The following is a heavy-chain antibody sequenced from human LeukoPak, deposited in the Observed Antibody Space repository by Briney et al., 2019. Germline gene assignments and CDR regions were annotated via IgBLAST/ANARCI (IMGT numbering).Heavy chain of an antibody. Sequence: GGSLRLSCAASGFTFSSYGMHWVRQAPGKGLEWVAFMRYDGSNKYYADSVKGRFTISRDNSKNTLYLQMNSLRAEDTAVYYCAKDGLCSSTSCYFDYWGQGTLVTVSS. V-gene: IGHV3-30*02. CDR3: AKDGLCSSTSCYFDY. J-gene: IGHJ4*02. CDR1: GFTFSSYG. CDR2: MRYDGSNK. D-gene: IGHD2-2*01.